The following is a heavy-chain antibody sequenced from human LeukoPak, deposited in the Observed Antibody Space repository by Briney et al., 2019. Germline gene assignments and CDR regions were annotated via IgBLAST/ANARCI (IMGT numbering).Heavy chain of an antibody. V-gene: IGHV1-18*01. CDR3: ARATRVESFSSGWSTYYYYMDV. CDR2: ISAYNGNT. J-gene: IGHJ6*03. D-gene: IGHD6-19*01. CDR1: GYTFTSYG. Sequence: ASVKVSCKASGYTFTSYGISWVRQAPGQGLEWMGWISAYNGNTNYAQKLQGRVTMTTDTSTSTAYMELSSLRSEDTAVYYCARATRVESFSSGWSTYYYYMDVWGKGTTVTISS.